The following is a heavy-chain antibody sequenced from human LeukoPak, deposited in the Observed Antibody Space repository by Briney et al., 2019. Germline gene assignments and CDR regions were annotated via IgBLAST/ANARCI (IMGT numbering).Heavy chain of an antibody. CDR2: IRSKTNNYAT. D-gene: IGHD3-22*01. CDR3: TRHNYDRSGYGAFDI. J-gene: IGHJ3*02. Sequence: GGSLRLSCAASGYTFSGSDIHWVRQASGKGLEWVGHIRSKTNNYATADAASVKGRFTFSRDDSKNTAYIQMNSLKTEDTAVYYCTRHNYDRSGYGAFDIWGQGTMVTVSS. V-gene: IGHV3-73*01. CDR1: GYTFSGSD.